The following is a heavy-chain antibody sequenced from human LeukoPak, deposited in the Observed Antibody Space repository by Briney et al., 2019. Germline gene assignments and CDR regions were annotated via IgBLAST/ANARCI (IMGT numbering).Heavy chain of an antibody. D-gene: IGHD2-21*01. V-gene: IGHV4-61*05. CDR2: IHYSGST. J-gene: IGHJ3*02. CDR1: GGSISSSSYY. CDR3: ARSVSWGLLVRDDAFDI. Sequence: SETLSLTCTVSGGSISSSSYYWAWIRQPPGKGLEWIGYIHYSGSTNYNPSLKSRVTTSVDTSKKQFSLKLRSVTAADTAVYYCARSVSWGLLVRDDAFDIWGQGTMVTVSS.